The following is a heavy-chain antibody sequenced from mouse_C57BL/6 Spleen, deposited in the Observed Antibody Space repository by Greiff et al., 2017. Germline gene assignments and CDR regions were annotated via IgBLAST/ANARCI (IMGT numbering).Heavy chain of an antibody. CDR2: IDPSDSYT. V-gene: IGHV1-50*01. J-gene: IGHJ3*01. CDR1: GYTFTSYW. D-gene: IGHD1-1*01. CDR3: ARHYYGSGFAY. Sequence: VQLQQPGAELVKPGASVKLSCKASGYTFTSYWMQWVKQRPGQGLEWIGEIDPSDSYTNYNQKFKGKATLTVDTSSSTAYMQLSSLTSEDSAVYYCARHYYGSGFAYWGQGTLVTVSA.